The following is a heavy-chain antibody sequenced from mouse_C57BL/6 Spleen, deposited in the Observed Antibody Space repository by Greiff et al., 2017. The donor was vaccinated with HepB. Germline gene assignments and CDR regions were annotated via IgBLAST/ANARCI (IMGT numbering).Heavy chain of an antibody. CDR2: IHPNSGST. V-gene: IGHV1-64*01. D-gene: IGHD1-1*01. CDR3: ARPDFCITTVVAHYYAMDY. CDR1: GYTFTSYW. J-gene: IGHJ4*01. Sequence: QVQLQQPGAELVKPGASVKLSCKASGYTFTSYWMHWVKQRPGQGLEWIGMIHPNSGSTNYNEKFKSKATLTVDKSSSTAYMQLSSLTSEDSAVYYCARPDFCITTVVAHYYAMDYWGQGTSVTVSS.